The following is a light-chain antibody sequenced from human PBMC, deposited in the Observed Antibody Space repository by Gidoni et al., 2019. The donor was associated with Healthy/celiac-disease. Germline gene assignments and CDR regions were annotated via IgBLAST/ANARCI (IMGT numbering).Light chain of an antibody. J-gene: IGLJ3*02. CDR2: YHT. Sequence: YVLTQPPSVSVAPGETARITCGGTNIGSKTVHWYHQEQGQAPVLVIYYHTDRPSGIPERFSGSNSGDTATLTISRVEAGDEADYYCQVWDSSSDHRVFGGGTKLTVL. CDR3: QVWDSSSDHRV. V-gene: IGLV3-21*04. CDR1: NIGSKT.